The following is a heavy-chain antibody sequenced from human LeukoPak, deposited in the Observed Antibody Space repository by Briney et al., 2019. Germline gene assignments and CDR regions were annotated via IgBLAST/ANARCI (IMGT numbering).Heavy chain of an antibody. CDR2: SPSSSII. Sequence: SPSSSIIYYADSVKGRFTSSRDNAKNLLYLQMNSLRDEDTAVYYCARDCGYSYANDCRGQGTLVTVSS. CDR3: ARDCGYSYANDC. D-gene: IGHD5-18*01. J-gene: IGHJ4*02. V-gene: IGHV3-48*02.